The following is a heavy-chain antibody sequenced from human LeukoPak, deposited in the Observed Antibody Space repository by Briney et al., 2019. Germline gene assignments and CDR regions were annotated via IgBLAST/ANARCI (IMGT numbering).Heavy chain of an antibody. J-gene: IGHJ4*02. CDR1: GFTFSSYE. D-gene: IGHD1-26*01. CDR2: ISSSGSTI. V-gene: IGHV3-48*03. Sequence: GGSLRLSCAASGFTFSSYEMNWVRQAPGKGLEWVSYISSSGSTIYYADSVKGRFTISRDNAKNSLYLQTNSLRAEDTAVYYCARDERVWWPGAGEYYFDYWGQGTLVTVSS. CDR3: ARDERVWWPGAGEYYFDY.